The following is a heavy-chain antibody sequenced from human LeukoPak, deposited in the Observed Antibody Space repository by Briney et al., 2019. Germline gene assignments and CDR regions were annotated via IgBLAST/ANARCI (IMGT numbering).Heavy chain of an antibody. V-gene: IGHV3-7*01. CDR3: ARDIRATVPTYWGGYFDY. D-gene: IGHD4-17*01. J-gene: IGHJ4*02. Sequence: QAGGSLRLSCAASGFTFSSYWMSWVRQSPGKGLEWVANIKQDGSEKYYVDSVKGRFTISRDNAKNSLYLQMDSLRAEDTAVYYCARDIRATVPTYWGGYFDYWGQGTLVSVSS. CDR2: IKQDGSEK. CDR1: GFTFSSYW.